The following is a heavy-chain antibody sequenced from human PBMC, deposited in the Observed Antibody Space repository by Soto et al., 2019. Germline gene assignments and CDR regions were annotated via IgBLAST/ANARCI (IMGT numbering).Heavy chain of an antibody. V-gene: IGHV3-74*01. CDR3: ARDGLIWFGEHRIFDY. Sequence: GSLRLSCAASGFTFSSYWMHWVRQAPGKGLEWVSRINSDGSNTSYADSVKGRFTISRDNAKNTLYLQMNSLRAEDTAVYYCARDGLIWFGEHRIFDYWGQGTLVTVSS. CDR2: INSDGSNT. D-gene: IGHD3-10*01. J-gene: IGHJ4*02. CDR1: GFTFSSYW.